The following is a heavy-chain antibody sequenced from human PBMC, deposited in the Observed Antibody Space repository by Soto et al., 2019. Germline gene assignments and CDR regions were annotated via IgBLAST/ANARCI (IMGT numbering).Heavy chain of an antibody. D-gene: IGHD2-8*02. Sequence: EMHLLESGGGLVQPGGSLRLSCAGSGFIFSGYTINWVRQAPGKELEWVSSVSGSGEVTYYAASVKGRFTISRDNSKNTLFLQMDSLRVEDTAIYYCAKESLKGTGYDRFDSWGQGTLVTVSS. V-gene: IGHV3-23*01. CDR3: AKESLKGTGYDRFDS. J-gene: IGHJ4*02. CDR2: VSGSGEVT. CDR1: GFIFSGYT.